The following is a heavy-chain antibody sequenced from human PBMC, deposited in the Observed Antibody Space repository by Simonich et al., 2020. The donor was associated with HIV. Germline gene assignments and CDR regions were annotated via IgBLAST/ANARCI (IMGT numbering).Heavy chain of an antibody. J-gene: IGHJ4*02. CDR2: ISWNSGSI. CDR3: AKDRYSSSSGSFDY. Sequence: EVQLVESGGGLVQPGRSLRLSCAASGFTFDDYAMHWVRQAPVNGLVGVSGISWNSGSIGYADSVKGRFTISRDNAKNSLYLQMNSLRAEDMALYYCAKDRYSSSSGSFDYWGQGTLVTVSS. D-gene: IGHD6-6*01. V-gene: IGHV3-9*03. CDR1: GFTFDDYA.